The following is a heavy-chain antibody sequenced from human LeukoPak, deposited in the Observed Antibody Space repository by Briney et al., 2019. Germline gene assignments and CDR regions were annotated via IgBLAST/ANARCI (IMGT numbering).Heavy chain of an antibody. D-gene: IGHD4-11*01. CDR3: ARPTYSNYFDY. CDR2: INPSGGST. CDR1: GYTFTGYY. Sequence: ASVKVSCKASGYTFTGYYMHWVRQAPGQGLEWMGIINPSGGSTSYAQKFQGRVTMTRDTSTSTVYMELSSLRSEDTAVYYCARPTYSNYFDYWGQGTLVTVSS. J-gene: IGHJ4*02. V-gene: IGHV1-46*01.